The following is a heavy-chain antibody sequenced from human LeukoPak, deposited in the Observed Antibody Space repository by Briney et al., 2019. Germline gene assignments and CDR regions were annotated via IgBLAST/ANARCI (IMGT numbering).Heavy chain of an antibody. V-gene: IGHV4-39*01. CDR3: ARHPSAGTQAFDS. CDR1: GGSISSSSYY. D-gene: IGHD6-13*01. Sequence: SETLSLTCTVSGGSISSSSYYWGWIRQPPGKGLEWIGSIYYSGSTSYNPSLKTRVTISVDTSKNQFSLKLSSVTAADTAVYYWARHPSAGTQAFDSWGQGTMVTVSS. J-gene: IGHJ3*02. CDR2: IYYSGST.